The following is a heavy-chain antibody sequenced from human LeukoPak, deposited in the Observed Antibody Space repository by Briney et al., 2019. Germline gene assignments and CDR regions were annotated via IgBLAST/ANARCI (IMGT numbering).Heavy chain of an antibody. CDR2: IYYSGST. CDR1: GGSISSYY. Sequence: SETLSLTCTVSGGSISSYYWSWIRQPPGKGLEWIGYIYYSGSTNYNPSLKSRVTISVDTSKNQFSLKLSSVTAADTAVYYCARSLRTPLEYYFDYWGQGTLVTVSS. J-gene: IGHJ4*02. CDR3: ARSLRTPLEYYFDY. D-gene: IGHD3-3*01. V-gene: IGHV4-59*08.